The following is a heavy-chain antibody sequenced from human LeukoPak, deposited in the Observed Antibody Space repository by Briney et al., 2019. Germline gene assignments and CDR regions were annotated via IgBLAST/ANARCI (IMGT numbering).Heavy chain of an antibody. V-gene: IGHV3-48*01. Sequence: GGSLRLSCAASGFTFSTYAMSWVRQAPGKGLEWVSYISSSSSTIYYADSVKGRFTISRDNAKNSLYLQMNSLRAEDTAVYYCARDSYSSGWKEDYWGQGTLVTVSS. CDR2: ISSSSSTI. CDR3: ARDSYSSGWKEDY. J-gene: IGHJ4*02. D-gene: IGHD6-19*01. CDR1: GFTFSTYA.